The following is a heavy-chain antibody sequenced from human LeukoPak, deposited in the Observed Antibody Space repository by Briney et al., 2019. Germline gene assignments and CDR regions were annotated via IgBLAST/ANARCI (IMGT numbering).Heavy chain of an antibody. CDR1: GGSISSYY. V-gene: IGHV4-59*01. CDR2: IYYSGST. CDR3: ARKKIVGRYCGSTSCYGWFDP. Sequence: SETLSLTCTVSGGSISSYYWSWIRQPPGKGLEWIGYIYYSGSTNYNPSLKSRVTISVDTSKNQFSLKLSSVTAADTAVYYCARKKIVGRYCGSTSCYGWFDPWGQGTLVTVSS. J-gene: IGHJ5*02. D-gene: IGHD2-2*01.